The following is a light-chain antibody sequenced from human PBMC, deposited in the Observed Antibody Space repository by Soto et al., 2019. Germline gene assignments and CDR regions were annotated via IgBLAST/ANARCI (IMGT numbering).Light chain of an antibody. CDR3: SSYAGSSWV. Sequence: QSALTQPPSASGSPGQSVTISCTGTSSDVGAYNDVSWYQQHPGKAPKLMIYDVSKRPSGVPYRFSGSKSGNAASLTVSGLQGEDEADYYCSSYAGSSWVFGGGTKVTVL. CDR2: DVS. V-gene: IGLV2-8*01. CDR1: SSDVGAYND. J-gene: IGLJ3*02.